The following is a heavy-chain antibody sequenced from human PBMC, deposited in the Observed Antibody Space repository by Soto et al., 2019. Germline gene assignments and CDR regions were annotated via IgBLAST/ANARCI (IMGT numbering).Heavy chain of an antibody. CDR2: IYYSGNT. Sequence: PSGTLYLTCTVSGGSSSSHYWSWIHQPPGKGLEWIGYIYYSGNTYYNPSLKSRVMISVDTSKNQFSLNLSSVTAADTAVYYCASGYYDILTGRDTKYYFDYWGQGALVTVSS. V-gene: IGHV4-59*06. CDR1: GGSSSSHY. J-gene: IGHJ4*02. CDR3: ASGYYDILTGRDTKYYFDY. D-gene: IGHD3-9*01.